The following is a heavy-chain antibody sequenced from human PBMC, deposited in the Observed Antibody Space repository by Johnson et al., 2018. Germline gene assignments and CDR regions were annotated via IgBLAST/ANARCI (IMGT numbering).Heavy chain of an antibody. CDR3: AKGPSSAFDI. CDR1: GFTFSSYG. Sequence: QVQLVESGGGVVQPGRSLRLSCAASGFTFSSYGMHWVRQAPGKGLEWVAVISYDGSNKYYADSVKGRFTISRDNSKNTLYLPMNSLRAEDTAVYYCAKGPSSAFDIGGQGTMVTVSS. D-gene: IGHD2-2*01. J-gene: IGHJ3*02. CDR2: ISYDGSNK. V-gene: IGHV3-30*18.